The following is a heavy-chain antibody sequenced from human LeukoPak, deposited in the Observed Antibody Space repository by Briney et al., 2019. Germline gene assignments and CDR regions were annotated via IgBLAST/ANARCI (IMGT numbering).Heavy chain of an antibody. Sequence: SETLSLTCTVSGGSISSYYWSWMRQPPGKGLELIGYIYYSGYTNYNPSLKSRVTILVDTSKNQFSLKLSSVTAADTAVYYCARDVGSLSGSEVAFDIWGQGTMVTVSS. CDR1: GGSISSYY. D-gene: IGHD1-26*01. CDR2: IYYSGYT. CDR3: ARDVGSLSGSEVAFDI. J-gene: IGHJ3*02. V-gene: IGHV4-59*01.